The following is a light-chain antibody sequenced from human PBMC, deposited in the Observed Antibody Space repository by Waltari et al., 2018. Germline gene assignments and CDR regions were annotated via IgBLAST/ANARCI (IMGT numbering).Light chain of an antibody. J-gene: IGKJ3*01. V-gene: IGKV4-1*01. CDR3: QQYYITPFT. CDR2: WAS. Sequence: EIVMTQSPDSLAVSLGERATVDCKSSQSVLYSSNNKNYLAWYQQKPGQPPKLLIYWASTRESGVPDRFSGSGSGTDFTLTINSLQAEDVAVYYCQQYYITPFTFGPGTKVDIK. CDR1: QSVLYSSNNKNY.